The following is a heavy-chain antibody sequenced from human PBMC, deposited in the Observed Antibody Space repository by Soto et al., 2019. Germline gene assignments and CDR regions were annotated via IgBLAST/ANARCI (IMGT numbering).Heavy chain of an antibody. CDR3: ARMYYYDSSGPPPPYYYYGMDV. Sequence: ASVKVSCKASGYTFTSYGISWVRQAPGQGLEWMGWISAYNGNTNYAQKLQGRVTMTTDTSTSTAYMELSSLRSEDTAVYYCARMYYYDSSGPPPPYYYYGMDVWGQGTTVTVSS. CDR2: ISAYNGNT. D-gene: IGHD3-22*01. V-gene: IGHV1-18*01. J-gene: IGHJ6*02. CDR1: GYTFTSYG.